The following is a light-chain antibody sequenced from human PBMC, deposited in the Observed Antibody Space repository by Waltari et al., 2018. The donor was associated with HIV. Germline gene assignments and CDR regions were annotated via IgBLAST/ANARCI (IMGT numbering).Light chain of an antibody. CDR3: QSYDSSLSGGV. CDR2: GNG. J-gene: IGLJ2*01. CDR1: SSNTGAGYD. V-gene: IGLV1-40*01. Sequence: QSVLTQPPSVSGAPGQRVTISCTGSSSNTGAGYDVPWYQQLPGTAPTPLIDGNGNRPSGVPDRVSGSKSGTSASLAITGLQAEDGADYYCQSYDSSLSGGVFGGGTRLTVL.